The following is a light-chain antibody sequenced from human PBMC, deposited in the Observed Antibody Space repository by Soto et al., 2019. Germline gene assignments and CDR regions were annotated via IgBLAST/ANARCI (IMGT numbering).Light chain of an antibody. CDR2: FGS. J-gene: IGLJ2*01. CDR1: SSNIGANT. CDR3: SAWDDSLTGVV. V-gene: IGLV1-44*01. Sequence: QSVLTQSPSASGTPGQRVTISCSGSSSNIGANTVNWYQQLPGTAPKLLIFFGSHRPSGVSDRFSGSKSGSSASLAISGIQSEDEAEYYCSAWDDSLTGVVFGGGTKLTVL.